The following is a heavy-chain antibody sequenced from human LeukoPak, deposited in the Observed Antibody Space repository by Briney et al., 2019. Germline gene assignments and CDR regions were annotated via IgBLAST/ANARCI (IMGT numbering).Heavy chain of an antibody. CDR1: GGTFSSYA. Sequence: GASVTVSCTASGGTFSSYAISWVRQAPGQGLEWMGGIIPIFGTANYAQKFQGRVTITAGESTSTAYMELSSLRSEDTAVYYCARDRDEYYFDYWGQGTLVTVSS. CDR2: IIPIFGTA. CDR3: ARDRDEYYFDY. V-gene: IGHV1-69*13. D-gene: IGHD5-24*01. J-gene: IGHJ4*02.